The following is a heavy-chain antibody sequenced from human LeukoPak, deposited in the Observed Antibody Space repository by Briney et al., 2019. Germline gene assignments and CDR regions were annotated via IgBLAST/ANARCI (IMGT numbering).Heavy chain of an antibody. CDR1: GFTFGDYA. Sequence: PGGSLRLSCTASGFTFGDYAMSWVRQAPGKGLEWVGFIRSKAYGGTTEYAASVKGRFTISRDDSKSIAYLQMNSLKTEDTAVYYCTRAGSSWYTTLLSDWGQGTLVTVSS. CDR3: TRAGSSWYTTLLSD. CDR2: IRSKAYGGTT. J-gene: IGHJ4*02. D-gene: IGHD6-13*01. V-gene: IGHV3-49*04.